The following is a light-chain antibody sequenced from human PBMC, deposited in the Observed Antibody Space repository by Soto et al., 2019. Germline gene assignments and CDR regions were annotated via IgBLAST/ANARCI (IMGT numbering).Light chain of an antibody. CDR1: SGSVSTSYY. V-gene: IGLV8-61*01. CDR2: STN. Sequence: HTVVTQEPSFSVSPGGTVTLTCGLSSGSVSTSYYPSWYQQTPGQAPRTLIYSTNTRSSAVPDRFSGSILGNKAALTITGAQADDESDYYCVLYMGSGLWVFGGGTKLTVL. J-gene: IGLJ3*02. CDR3: VLYMGSGLWV.